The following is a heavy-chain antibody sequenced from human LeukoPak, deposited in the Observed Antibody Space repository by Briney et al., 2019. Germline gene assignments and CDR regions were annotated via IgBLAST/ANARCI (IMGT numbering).Heavy chain of an antibody. Sequence: GGSLRLSCTASGFTFGDYAMSWVRQAPGKGLEWVGFIRSKAYGGTTDYAASVKGRFTISRDDSKSIAYLQMNSLKTEDTAVYYCTKGITGTRVDYWGQGTLVTVSS. D-gene: IGHD1-7*01. J-gene: IGHJ4*02. CDR2: IRSKAYGGTT. CDR1: GFTFGDYA. CDR3: TKGITGTRVDY. V-gene: IGHV3-49*04.